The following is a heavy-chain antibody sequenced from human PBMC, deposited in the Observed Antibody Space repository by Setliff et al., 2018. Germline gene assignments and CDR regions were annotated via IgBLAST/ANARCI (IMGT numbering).Heavy chain of an antibody. V-gene: IGHV4-34*01. CDR2: VNDSGSA. Sequence: SETLSLTCDVFGGSFSGYFWAWIRQSPGKGLEWIGDVNDSGSANYKPSLKSRLTISRDTSKNQLSLNLSSVTAADTAVYYCARGRYYGSGSYSVYWGQGTLVTVSS. J-gene: IGHJ4*02. D-gene: IGHD3-10*01. CDR1: GGSFSGYF. CDR3: ARGRYYGSGSYSVY.